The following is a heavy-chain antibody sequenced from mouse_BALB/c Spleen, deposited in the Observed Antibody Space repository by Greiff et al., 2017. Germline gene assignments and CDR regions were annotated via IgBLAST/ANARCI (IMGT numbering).Heavy chain of an antibody. J-gene: IGHJ1*01. CDR3: ASGGRRYWYFDV. Sequence: VQLQESGPGLVAPSQSLSITCTVSGFSLTSYGVHWVRQPPGKGLEWLGVIWAGGSTNYNSALMSRLSISKDNSKSHVFLKMNSLQTDDTAMSYCASGGRRYWYFDVWGAGTTVTVSS. D-gene: IGHD1-1*02. V-gene: IGHV2-9*02. CDR2: IWAGGST. CDR1: GFSLTSYG.